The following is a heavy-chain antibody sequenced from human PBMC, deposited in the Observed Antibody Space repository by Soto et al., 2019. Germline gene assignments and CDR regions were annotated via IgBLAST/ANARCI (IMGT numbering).Heavy chain of an antibody. CDR2: TSYDGRDK. D-gene: IGHD3-16*01. V-gene: IGHV3-30*19. J-gene: IGHJ1*01. Sequence: QVQLVESGGGVVQPGTSLRVSCVGSGFTFRSYVIHWVRQAPGKGLEWVALTSYDGRDKYYADSVRGRFTISRDNSRNTVDLQMDSLKREDTALYYCARWGTTGGLDVWGQGTLVSVSS. CDR1: GFTFRSYV. CDR3: ARWGTTGGLDV.